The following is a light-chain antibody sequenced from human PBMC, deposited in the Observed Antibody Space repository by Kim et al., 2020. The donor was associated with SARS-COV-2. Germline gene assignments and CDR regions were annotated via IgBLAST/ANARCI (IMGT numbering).Light chain of an antibody. Sequence: ASIGDRVTITCRASQSISRHFNWYQKRPGEAPKLLIYGASNLQSGVPSRFSGSGSGTDFTLAISSLPPEDFATYYCQQSYSSPPTFGQGTKVDIK. CDR2: GAS. CDR1: QSISRH. V-gene: IGKV1-39*01. CDR3: QQSYSSPPT. J-gene: IGKJ1*01.